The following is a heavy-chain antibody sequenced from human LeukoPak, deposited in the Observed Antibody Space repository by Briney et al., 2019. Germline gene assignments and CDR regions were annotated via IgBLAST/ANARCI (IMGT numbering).Heavy chain of an antibody. Sequence: ASVKVSCKASGYTFSDYAINWVRQAPGQGLEWMGWMNPTIGETGYAQKFQGRVTMTRSMSRNTAYMELSRLRSEDTAIYLCARVVMKAFYYDYMYVWGKGTT. CDR3: ARVVMKAFYYDYMYV. CDR1: GYTFSDYA. CDR2: MNPTIGET. V-gene: IGHV1-8*01. J-gene: IGHJ6*03. D-gene: IGHD2-21*01.